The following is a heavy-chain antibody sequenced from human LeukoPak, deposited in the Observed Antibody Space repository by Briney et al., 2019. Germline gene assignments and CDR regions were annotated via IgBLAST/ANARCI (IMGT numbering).Heavy chain of an antibody. V-gene: IGHV3-7*01. CDR1: GFTFSSYW. CDR3: ARGQADYGDYVLD. Sequence: PGGSLRLSCAASGFTFSSYWMSWVRQAPGKGLEWVANIKQDGSEKYYVDSVKGRFTISRDNAKNSLYLQMNSLRAEDTAVYYCARGQADYGDYVLDWGQGTLVTVSS. CDR2: IKQDGSEK. J-gene: IGHJ4*02. D-gene: IGHD4-17*01.